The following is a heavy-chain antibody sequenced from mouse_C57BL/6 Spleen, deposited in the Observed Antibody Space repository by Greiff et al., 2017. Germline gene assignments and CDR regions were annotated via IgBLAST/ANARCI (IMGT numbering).Heavy chain of an antibody. D-gene: IGHD1-1*01. CDR1: GYTFTDYY. Sequence: VQLQQSGPELVKPGASVKISCKASGYTFTDYYMNWVKQSHGKSLEWIGDINPNNGGTSYNQKFKGKATLTVDKSSSTAYMELRSLTSEDSAVYYCASTVVGGYFDVWGTGTTVTVSS. J-gene: IGHJ1*03. CDR3: ASTVVGGYFDV. V-gene: IGHV1-26*01. CDR2: INPNNGGT.